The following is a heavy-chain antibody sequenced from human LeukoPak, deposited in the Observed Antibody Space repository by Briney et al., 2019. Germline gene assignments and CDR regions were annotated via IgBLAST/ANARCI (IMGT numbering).Heavy chain of an antibody. CDR1: GGPISSYY. Sequence: KPSETLSLTCTVSGGPISSYYWSWIRQPPGKGLEWIGYIYSSGSINYNPSLKSRVTISVDTSKNQFSLKLSSVTAADTAVYYCARSDCGGDCYWNDYWGQGTLVTVSS. CDR3: ARSDCGGDCYWNDY. CDR2: IYSSGSI. J-gene: IGHJ4*02. D-gene: IGHD2-21*02. V-gene: IGHV4-59*01.